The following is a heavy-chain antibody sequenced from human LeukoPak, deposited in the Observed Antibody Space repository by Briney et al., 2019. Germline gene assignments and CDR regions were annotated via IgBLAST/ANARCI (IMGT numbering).Heavy chain of an antibody. V-gene: IGHV4-59*08. D-gene: IGHD6-19*01. CDR3: ATWYSSGWAFDY. CDR2: IHSSGST. CDR1: GGTISSYY. Sequence: SETLSLTCTVSGGTISSYYWNWVRQPPGKGLEWIGYIHSSGSTKYNPSLKSRVTISVDTSKNQFSLKLSSVTAADTAVYYCATWYSSGWAFDYWGQGTLVIVSS. J-gene: IGHJ4*02.